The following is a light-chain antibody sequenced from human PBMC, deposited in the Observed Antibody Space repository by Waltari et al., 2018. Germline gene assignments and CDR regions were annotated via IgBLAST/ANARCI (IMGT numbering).Light chain of an antibody. CDR2: GNN. V-gene: IGLV1-40*01. CDR1: SPNIGAGYD. Sequence: QSILTQPPSVSGAPGQKVTIPCTGGSPNIGAGYDVHWYQQLPGAAPKLLIFGNNNRPSGVPDRFSGSKSGTSASLDITGLQAEDEADYYCQSYDSSLSGSGVFGGGTKLTVL. CDR3: QSYDSSLSGSGV. J-gene: IGLJ3*02.